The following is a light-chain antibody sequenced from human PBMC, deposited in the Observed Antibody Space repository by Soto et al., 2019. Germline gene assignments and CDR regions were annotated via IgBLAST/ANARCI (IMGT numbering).Light chain of an antibody. CDR1: SSNIGAGYD. CDR3: QSYDSSRVV. CDR2: GNS. V-gene: IGLV1-40*01. Sequence: QSVLTQPPSVSGAPGQRVTISWTGSSSNIGAGYDVHWYQQLPGTAPKLLIYGNSNRPSGVPDRFSGSKSGTSASLAITGLQAEDEADYYCQSYDSSRVVFGGGTKLTVL. J-gene: IGLJ2*01.